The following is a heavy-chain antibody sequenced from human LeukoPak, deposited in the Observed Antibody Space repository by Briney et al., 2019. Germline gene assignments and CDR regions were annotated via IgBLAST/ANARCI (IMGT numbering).Heavy chain of an antibody. D-gene: IGHD5-12*01. V-gene: IGHV1-18*01. CDR3: TRDLGQWLLQGIFFDY. CDR2: ISAYSTYNGNT. CDR1: GYTFTSCG. J-gene: IGHJ4*02. Sequence: ASVKVSCKASGYTFTSCGISWVRQAPGQGPEWMGWISAYSTYNGNTNYAQKFQGRVTMTTDTSTSTAYMELRSLRSDDTAVYYCTRDLGQWLLQGIFFDYWGQGTLVTVSS.